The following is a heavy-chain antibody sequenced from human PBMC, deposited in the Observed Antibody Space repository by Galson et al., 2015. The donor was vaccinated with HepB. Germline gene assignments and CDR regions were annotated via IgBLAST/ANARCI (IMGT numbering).Heavy chain of an antibody. CDR1: GGSISSYY. D-gene: IGHD5-18*01. Sequence: SETLSLTCTVSGGSISSYYWSWIRQPPGKGLEWIGYIYYSGSTNYNPSLKSRVTISVDTSKNQFSLKLSSVTAADTAVYYCARDFSSRQLWFRGMDVWGQGTTVTVSS. V-gene: IGHV4-59*01. J-gene: IGHJ6*02. CDR3: ARDFSSRQLWFRGMDV. CDR2: IYYSGST.